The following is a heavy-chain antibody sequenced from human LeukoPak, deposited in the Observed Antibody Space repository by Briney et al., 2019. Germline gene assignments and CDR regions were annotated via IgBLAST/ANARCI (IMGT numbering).Heavy chain of an antibody. Sequence: ESGPTLVKPPQTLTLTCTFSGFSLSTSGVGVGWIRQPPGKALEWLALIYWDDDKRYSPSLKSRLTITKDTSKNQVVLTMTNMDLVDTANYYCAHIYTGPNLYVFGSVYHPPRGNNCFPPGGQEPLVPV. J-gene: IGHJ5*02. D-gene: IGHD3-3*01. CDR1: GFSLSTSGVG. V-gene: IGHV2-5*02. CDR2: IYWDDDK. CDR3: AHIYTGPNLYVFGSVYHPPRGNNCFPP.